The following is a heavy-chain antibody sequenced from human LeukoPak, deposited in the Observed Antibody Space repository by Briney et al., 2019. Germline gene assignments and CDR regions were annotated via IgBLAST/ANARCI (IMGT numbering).Heavy chain of an antibody. Sequence: TSETLSLTCTVSGYSISSGYYWGWIRQPPGKGLEWIGSIYHSGSTYYNPSLKSRVTISVDTSKNQFSLKLSSVTAADTAVYYCARDRFRGYSSGWYWGYYYYYMDVWGKGTTVTVSS. CDR2: IYHSGST. CDR3: ARDRFRGYSSGWYWGYYYYYMDV. J-gene: IGHJ6*03. CDR1: GYSISSGYY. D-gene: IGHD6-19*01. V-gene: IGHV4-38-2*02.